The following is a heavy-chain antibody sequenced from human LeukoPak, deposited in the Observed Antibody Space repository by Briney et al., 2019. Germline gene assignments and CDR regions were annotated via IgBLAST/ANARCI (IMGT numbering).Heavy chain of an antibody. CDR1: GGSISSSYYY. Sequence: PSETLSLTCTVSGGSISSSYYYWGWIRQPPGKGLEWIGEINHSESTNYNPSLKSRVTISVDTSKNQFSLKLSSVTAADTAVYYCARGRTRRVRERITIFGVVIRPFDYWGQGTLVTVSS. D-gene: IGHD3-3*01. CDR2: INHSEST. V-gene: IGHV4-39*07. J-gene: IGHJ4*02. CDR3: ARGRTRRVRERITIFGVVIRPFDY.